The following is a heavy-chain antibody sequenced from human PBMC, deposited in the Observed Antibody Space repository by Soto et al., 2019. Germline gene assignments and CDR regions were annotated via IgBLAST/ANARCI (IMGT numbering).Heavy chain of an antibody. V-gene: IGHV3-30*18. CDR3: AKDQWELLRNPPDYYFDY. D-gene: IGHD1-26*01. CDR1: GFTFSSYG. Sequence: GGSLRLSCAASGFTFSSYGMHWVRQAPGKGLEWVAVISYDGSNKYYADSVKGRFTISRDNSKNTLYLQMNSLRAEDTAVYYCAKDQWELLRNPPDYYFDYWGQGTLVTVSS. CDR2: ISYDGSNK. J-gene: IGHJ4*02.